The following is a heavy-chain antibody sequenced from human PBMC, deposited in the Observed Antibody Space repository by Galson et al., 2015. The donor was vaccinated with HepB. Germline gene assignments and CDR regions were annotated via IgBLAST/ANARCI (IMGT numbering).Heavy chain of an antibody. D-gene: IGHD1-1*01. Sequence: SLRLSCAASGFTFSSYGMHWVRQAPGKGLEWVAVISYDGNNKFYADSVKGRFTISRDDSKNTLYLQMNSLRAEDTAVYYCAKELETWNYFDYWGQGTLVTVSS. V-gene: IGHV3-30*18. CDR3: AKELETWNYFDY. CDR1: GFTFSSYG. CDR2: ISYDGNNK. J-gene: IGHJ4*02.